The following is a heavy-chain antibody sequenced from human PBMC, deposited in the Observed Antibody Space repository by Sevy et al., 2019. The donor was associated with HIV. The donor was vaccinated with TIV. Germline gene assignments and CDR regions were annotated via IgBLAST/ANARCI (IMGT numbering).Heavy chain of an antibody. CDR3: AREYRILQLSEGSSRYNYNGLDV. D-gene: IGHD3-3*01. J-gene: IGHJ6*02. CDR1: GGSIKNGGHY. CDR2: IYYSGTT. Sequence: SETLSLTCTVSGGSIKNGGHYWSWIRQRPGKGLEWIGYIYYSGTTYYNPSLKSRLSISVDTSKNQFSLRLTSVTAADTAVYYCAREYRILQLSEGSSRYNYNGLDVWGRGTTVTVSS. V-gene: IGHV4-31*03.